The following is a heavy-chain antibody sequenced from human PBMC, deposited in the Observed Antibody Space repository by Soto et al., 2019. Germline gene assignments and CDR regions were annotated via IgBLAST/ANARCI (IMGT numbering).Heavy chain of an antibody. CDR2: IYYSGST. V-gene: IGHV4-59*01. J-gene: IGHJ6*02. CDR1: GGSISSYY. CDR3: ARVAAARGYYYYYGMDA. Sequence: PSETLSLTCTVSGGSISSYYRSWIRQPPGKGLEWIGYIYYSGSTNYNPSLKSRVTISVDTSKNQFSLRLSSVTAADTAVYYCARVAAARGYYYYYGMDAWGQGTTVTVSS. D-gene: IGHD6-6*01.